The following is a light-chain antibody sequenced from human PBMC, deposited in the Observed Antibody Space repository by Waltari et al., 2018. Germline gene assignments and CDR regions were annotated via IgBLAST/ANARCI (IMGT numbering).Light chain of an antibody. CDR3: QQYNDWPYT. Sequence: EIVMTQSPVTLSVSPGERAALSCRPSQSVRTNLAWYQQRPGQTPRLHIYGTSTRATEIPARFSGSGSGTEFTLTISSLQSEDFAVYYCQQYNDWPYTFGQGTKLEIK. CDR1: QSVRTN. CDR2: GTS. J-gene: IGKJ2*01. V-gene: IGKV3-15*01.